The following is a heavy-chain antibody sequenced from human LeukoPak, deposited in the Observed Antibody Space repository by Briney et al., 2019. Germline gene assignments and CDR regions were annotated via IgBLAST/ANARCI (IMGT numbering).Heavy chain of an antibody. Sequence: PGGSLRLSCAASGFTFSSCGLHWVRQAPGKGLEWVAFIRCDENSENYAEFVKGRFTISRDNSKNTLYLQMNSLTVEDTAVYYCAKDLGYWGQGTLATVSS. CDR1: GFTFSSCG. J-gene: IGHJ4*02. CDR2: IRCDENSE. V-gene: IGHV3-30*02. CDR3: AKDLGY.